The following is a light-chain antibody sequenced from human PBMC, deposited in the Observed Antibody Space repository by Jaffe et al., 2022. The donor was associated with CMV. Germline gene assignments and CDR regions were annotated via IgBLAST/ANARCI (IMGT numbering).Light chain of an antibody. CDR3: QQHYSTPYT. J-gene: IGKJ2*01. CDR1: QDFSNS. CDR2: GTS. Sequence: DIQMTQSPSSLSASVGDRVTITCRASQDFSNSLAWYQQKPGKAPKLLLYGTSTLESGVPSRFSGSGSGTDFTLTISSLQPEDFATYYCQQHYSTPYTFGQGTKLEIK. V-gene: IGKV1-NL1*01.